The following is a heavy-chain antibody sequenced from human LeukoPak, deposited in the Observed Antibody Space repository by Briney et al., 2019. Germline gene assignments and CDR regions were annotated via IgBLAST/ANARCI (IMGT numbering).Heavy chain of an antibody. CDR1: GFTFSSYG. CDR3: AKDKGLRFLEWSFLDY. Sequence: GGSLRLSCAASGFTFSSYGMHWVRQAPGKGLEWVAFIRYDGSNKYYADSVKGRFTISRDNSKNTLYLQMNSLRAEDTAVYYCAKDKGLRFLEWSFLDYWGQGTLVTVSS. CDR2: IRYDGSNK. V-gene: IGHV3-30*02. D-gene: IGHD3-3*01. J-gene: IGHJ4*02.